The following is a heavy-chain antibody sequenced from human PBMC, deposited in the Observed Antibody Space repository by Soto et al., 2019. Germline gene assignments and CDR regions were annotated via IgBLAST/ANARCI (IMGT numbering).Heavy chain of an antibody. V-gene: IGHV3-21*01. CDR3: VRXXLDYXXXXRLYFDN. Sequence: EVQLVESGGGPVRPGGSLKLSCAASGFNFITYSLSWVRQAPGXXLEWVAXISSSAVYIDYADSVKGRFTISRDNANNSLYLQMNSLRAEDTATYHCVRXXLDYXXXXRLYFDNWGQGTLVTVSS. D-gene: IGHD3-10*01. CDR2: ISSSAVYI. CDR1: GFNFITYS. J-gene: IGHJ4*02.